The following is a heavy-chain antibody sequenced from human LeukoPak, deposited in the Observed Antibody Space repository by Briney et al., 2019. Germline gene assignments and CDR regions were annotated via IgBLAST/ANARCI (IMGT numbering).Heavy chain of an antibody. CDR3: ARDPDDYSSGWFDY. V-gene: IGHV1-69*04. CDR2: IIPILGIA. D-gene: IGHD6-19*01. J-gene: IGHJ4*02. Sequence: APVKVSCKASGGTLSSYAISWVRQGPGQRLEGMGRIIPILGIANYAQKFQGRVTITADKSTSTAYMELSSLRSEDTAVYYCARDPDDYSSGWFDYWGQGTLVTVSS. CDR1: GGTLSSYA.